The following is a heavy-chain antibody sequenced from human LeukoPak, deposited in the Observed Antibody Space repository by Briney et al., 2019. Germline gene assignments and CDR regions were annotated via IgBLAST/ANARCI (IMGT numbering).Heavy chain of an antibody. J-gene: IGHJ4*02. CDR2: INHSGST. Sequence: SETLSLTCAVYGGSFSGYYWSWIRQPPGKGLEWIGEINHSGSTNYNPSLKSRVTISVDTSKNQFSLKLSSVTAADTAVYHCARGPGAAYFDYWGQGTLVTVSS. D-gene: IGHD1-26*01. V-gene: IGHV4-34*01. CDR1: GGSFSGYY. CDR3: ARGPGAAYFDY.